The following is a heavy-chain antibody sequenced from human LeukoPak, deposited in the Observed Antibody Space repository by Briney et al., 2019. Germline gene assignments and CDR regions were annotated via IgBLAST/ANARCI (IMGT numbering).Heavy chain of an antibody. CDR1: GGSINNYY. J-gene: IGHJ4*02. CDR2: IYYSGTT. D-gene: IGHD1-26*01. CDR3: ASRASGSYFFL. V-gene: IGHV4-59*08. Sequence: PSETLSLTCAISGGSINNYYWSWIRQPPGKGLEWIGYIYYSGTTNYSPSLNSRVNISLDTAKNQFSLRLSSVTAADTAVYYCASRASGSYFFLWGQGTLVTVSS.